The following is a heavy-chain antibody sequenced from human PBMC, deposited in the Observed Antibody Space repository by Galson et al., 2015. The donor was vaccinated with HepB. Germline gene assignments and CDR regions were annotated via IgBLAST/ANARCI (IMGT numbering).Heavy chain of an antibody. CDR3: AKIMVRGVYGMDV. CDR1: GFTFSTYD. Sequence: SLRLSCAASGFTFSTYDMSWVRLAPGKGLEWVSTIAGSGDYTSYADSVKGRFTFSRDNFKNTLSLQMNSLRVEDTAIYYCAKIMVRGVYGMDVWGQGTTVIVSS. CDR2: IAGSGDYT. J-gene: IGHJ6*02. D-gene: IGHD3-10*01. V-gene: IGHV3-23*01.